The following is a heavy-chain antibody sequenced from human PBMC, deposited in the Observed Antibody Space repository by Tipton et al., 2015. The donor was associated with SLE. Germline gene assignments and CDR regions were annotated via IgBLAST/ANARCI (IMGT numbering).Heavy chain of an antibody. D-gene: IGHD3-22*01. Sequence: TLSLTCAVYGGSFSGYYWSWIRQPPGKGLEWIGEINHSGSTYYNPSLKSRVTISVDTSKNQFSLKLSSVTAADTAVYYCARVPSTWYYDSSGPGDWGQGTLVTVSS. V-gene: IGHV4-34*01. CDR2: INHSGST. CDR1: GGSFSGYY. J-gene: IGHJ4*02. CDR3: ARVPSTWYYDSSGPGD.